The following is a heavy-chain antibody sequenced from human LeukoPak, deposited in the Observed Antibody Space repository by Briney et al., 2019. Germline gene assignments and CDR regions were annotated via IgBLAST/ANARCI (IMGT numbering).Heavy chain of an antibody. CDR3: ARGDYSKKSNDY. V-gene: IGHV1-8*02. CDR2: MNPNSGNT. D-gene: IGHD4-11*01. J-gene: IGHJ4*02. Sequence: GASVKVSCKASGYTFTSYYMHWVRQATGQGLEWMGWMNPNSGNTGYAQKFQGRVTMTRNTSISTAYMELSSLRSEDTAVYYCARGDYSKKSNDYWGQGTLVTVSS. CDR1: GYTFTSYY.